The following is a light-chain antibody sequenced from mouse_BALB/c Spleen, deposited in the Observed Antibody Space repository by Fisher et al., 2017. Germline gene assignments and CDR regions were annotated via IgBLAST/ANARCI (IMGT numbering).Light chain of an antibody. CDR2: LTS. CDR3: HQWSSYPPT. Sequence: IVMTQSTALMSASPGEKVTMTCSASSSVSYMYWYQQKPRSSPKPWIYLTSNLASGVPARFSGSGSGTSYSLTISSMEAEDAASYFCHQWSSYPPTFGGGTKLEIK. V-gene: IGKV4-68*01. CDR1: SSVSY. J-gene: IGKJ2*01.